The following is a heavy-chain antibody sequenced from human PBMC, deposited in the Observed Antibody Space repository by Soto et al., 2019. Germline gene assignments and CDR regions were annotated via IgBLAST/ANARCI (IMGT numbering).Heavy chain of an antibody. D-gene: IGHD2-21*02. V-gene: IGHV1-3*01. J-gene: IGHJ4*02. CDR3: ARSIVVVTALDY. CDR1: AYTSTSYA. Sequence: ASGQVSCKASAYTSTSYAIHWVRQAPGQRLEWMGWINAGNGNTKYSQKFQGRVTITRDTSASTAYMELSSLRSEDTAVYYCARSIVVVTALDYWGQGTLVTVSS. CDR2: INAGNGNT.